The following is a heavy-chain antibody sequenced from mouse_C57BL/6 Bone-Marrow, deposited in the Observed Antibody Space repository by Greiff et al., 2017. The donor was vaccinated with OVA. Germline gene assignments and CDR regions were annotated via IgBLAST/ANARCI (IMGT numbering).Heavy chain of an antibody. J-gene: IGHJ2*01. Sequence: VQLKQPGAELVRPGSSVKLSCKASGYTFTSYWMHWVKQRPIQGLEWIGNIDPSDSETHYNQKFKDKATLTVDKSSSTAYMQLSSLTSEDSAVYYCARADYYGSSYDFDYWGQGTTLTVSS. CDR3: ARADYYGSSYDFDY. CDR2: IDPSDSET. CDR1: GYTFTSYW. D-gene: IGHD1-1*01. V-gene: IGHV1-52*01.